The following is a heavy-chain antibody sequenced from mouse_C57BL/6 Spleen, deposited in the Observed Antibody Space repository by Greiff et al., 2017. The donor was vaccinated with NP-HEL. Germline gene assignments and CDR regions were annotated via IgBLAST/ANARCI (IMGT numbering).Heavy chain of an antibody. CDR2: IYPGDGDT. CDR3: ARNYYGSSLYAMDY. V-gene: IGHV1-82*01. CDR1: GYAFSSSW. Sequence: VQLQQSGPELVKPGASVKISCKASGYAFSSSWMNWVKQRPGKGLEWIGRIYPGDGDTNYNGKFKGKATLTADKASSTAYMQLHRLTSEDSAVYLCARNYYGSSLYAMDYWGQGTSVTVSS. D-gene: IGHD1-1*01. J-gene: IGHJ4*01.